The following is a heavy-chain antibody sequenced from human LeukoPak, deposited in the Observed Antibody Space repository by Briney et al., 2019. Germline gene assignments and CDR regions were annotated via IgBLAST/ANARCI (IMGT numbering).Heavy chain of an antibody. CDR2: INSGADTI. V-gene: IGHV3-48*03. CDR1: GLTFSNYE. D-gene: IGHD2-15*01. CDR3: VRVLRGVAATPYFDP. Sequence: GGSLRLSCVVSGLTFSNYEMQWVRQAPGKGLEWVSYINSGADTIYYADYVKGRFTISRDNAKNSLYLQMNSLRGEDSAVYFCVRVLRGVAATPYFDPWGQGTLVTVSS. J-gene: IGHJ5*02.